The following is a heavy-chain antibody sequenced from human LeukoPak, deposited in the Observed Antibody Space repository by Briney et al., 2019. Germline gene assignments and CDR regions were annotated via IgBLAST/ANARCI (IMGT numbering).Heavy chain of an antibody. Sequence: SQTLSLTCTVSGGSISSSSYYWGWIRQPPGKGLEWIGSIYYSGSTYYNPSLKSRVTISVDTSKNQFSLKLSSVTAADTAVYYCLSGYYSDYWGQGTLVTVSS. CDR2: IYYSGST. V-gene: IGHV4-39*07. CDR1: GGSISSSSYY. D-gene: IGHD3-22*01. J-gene: IGHJ4*02. CDR3: LSGYYSDY.